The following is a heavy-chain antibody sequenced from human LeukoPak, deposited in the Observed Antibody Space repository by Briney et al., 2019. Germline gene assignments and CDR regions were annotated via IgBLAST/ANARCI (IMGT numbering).Heavy chain of an antibody. Sequence: SQTLSLTCTVSGGSISSDGYYWSWIPQHPGKGLEWIGAIYYTGSTYYNPSLKSRATISVDTSKNHFSLKLTSVTAADTAVYYCARGTGGAAAADFDPWGQGTLVTVSS. CDR1: GGSISSDGYY. V-gene: IGHV4-31*03. CDR3: ARGTGGAAAADFDP. J-gene: IGHJ5*02. D-gene: IGHD6-13*01. CDR2: IYYTGST.